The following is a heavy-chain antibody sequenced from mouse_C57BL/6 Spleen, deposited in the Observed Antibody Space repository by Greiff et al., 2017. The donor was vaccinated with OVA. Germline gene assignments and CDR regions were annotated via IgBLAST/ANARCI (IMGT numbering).Heavy chain of an antibody. D-gene: IGHD2-2*01. V-gene: IGHV1-72*01. J-gene: IGHJ4*01. Sequence: QVQLQQPGAELVKPGASVKLSCKASGYTFTSYWMHWVKQRPGRGLEWIGRIDPNSGGTKYNEKFKSKATLTVDKPSSTAYMQLGSLTSEDSAVYYCARLSLNGYDSELGRAYAMDYWGQGTSVTVSS. CDR2: IDPNSGGT. CDR3: ARLSLNGYDSELGRAYAMDY. CDR1: GYTFTSYW.